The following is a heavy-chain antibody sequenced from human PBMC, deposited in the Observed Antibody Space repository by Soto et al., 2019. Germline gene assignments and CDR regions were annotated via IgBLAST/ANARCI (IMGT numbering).Heavy chain of an antibody. V-gene: IGHV1-69*13. CDR1: GGTFSSYA. Sequence: ASVKVSCKASGGTFSSYAISWVRQAPGQGLEWMGGIIPIFGTANYAQKFQGRVTITADESTTTAYMELSSLRSEDTAVYYCARVRHTAMGYYYYGMDVWGQGTTVTVSS. CDR3: ARVRHTAMGYYYYGMDV. CDR2: IIPIFGTA. D-gene: IGHD5-18*01. J-gene: IGHJ6*02.